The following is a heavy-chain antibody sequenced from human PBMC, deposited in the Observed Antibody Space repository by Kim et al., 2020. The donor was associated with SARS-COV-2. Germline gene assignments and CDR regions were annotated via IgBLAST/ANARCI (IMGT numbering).Heavy chain of an antibody. CDR2: IYYSGST. D-gene: IGHD6-13*01. J-gene: IGHJ4*02. Sequence: SETLSLTCTVSGGYISSYYWSWIRQPPGKGLEWIGYIYYSGSTNYNPSLKSRVTISVDTSKNQFSLKLSSVTAADTAVYYCARGTYSSSWYHFDYWGQGTLVTVSS. V-gene: IGHV4-59*01. CDR3: ARGTYSSSWYHFDY. CDR1: GGYISSYY.